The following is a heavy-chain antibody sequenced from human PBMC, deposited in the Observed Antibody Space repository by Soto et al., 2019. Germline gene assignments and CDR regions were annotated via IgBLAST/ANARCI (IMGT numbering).Heavy chain of an antibody. V-gene: IGHV3-23*01. Sequence: EVQLLESGGGLVQPGGSLRLSCAASGFTFSSYAMSWVRQAPGKGLEWVSTISGSGGGIYYADSVKGRFTISRDNSKNTLDLQMYSLRAEDTAVYYCAKRNLVVRPPFDYWGQGTLVTVSS. CDR2: ISGSGGGI. CDR1: GFTFSSYA. CDR3: AKRNLVVRPPFDY. D-gene: IGHD2-15*01. J-gene: IGHJ4*02.